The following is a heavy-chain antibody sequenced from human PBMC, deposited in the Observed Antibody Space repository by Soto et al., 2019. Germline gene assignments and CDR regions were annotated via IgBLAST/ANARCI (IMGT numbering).Heavy chain of an antibody. CDR3: ARDYYGSGSLDV. D-gene: IGHD3-10*01. Sequence: EVQLVESGGGLVQPGGSLRLSCAASGFTFSSYSMNWVRQAPGKGLEWVSYISSSSSTIYYADTVKGRFTISRDNANNSLYLQMNSLRAEDTAVYYCARDYYGSGSLDVWGKGTTVTVSS. J-gene: IGHJ6*04. CDR2: ISSSSSTI. CDR1: GFTFSSYS. V-gene: IGHV3-48*01.